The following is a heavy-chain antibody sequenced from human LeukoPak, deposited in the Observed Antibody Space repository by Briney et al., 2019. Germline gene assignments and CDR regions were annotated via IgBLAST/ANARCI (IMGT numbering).Heavy chain of an antibody. D-gene: IGHD3-22*01. Sequence: GGSLRLSCAASGFTFSSYWMSWVRQAPGKGLEWVANIKQDGSEKYYVDSVKGRFTISRDNAKNSLYLQMNSLRAEDTAVYYCARDSHNVNYYGSSGYYYWFDPWGQGTLVTVSS. J-gene: IGHJ5*02. V-gene: IGHV3-7*04. CDR1: GFTFSSYW. CDR3: ARDSHNVNYYGSSGYYYWFDP. CDR2: IKQDGSEK.